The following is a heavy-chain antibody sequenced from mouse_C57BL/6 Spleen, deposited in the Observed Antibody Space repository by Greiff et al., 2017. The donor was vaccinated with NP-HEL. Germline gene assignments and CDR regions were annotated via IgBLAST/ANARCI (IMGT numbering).Heavy chain of an antibody. V-gene: IGHV5-6*01. J-gene: IGHJ4*01. CDR2: ISSGGSYT. CDR3: ARHGAAYGSSTYYYAMDY. Sequence: EVQVVESGGDLVKPGGSLKLSCAASGFTFSSYGMSWVRQTPDKRLEWVATISSGGSYTYYPDSVKGRFTISRDNAKNTLYLQMSSLKSEDTAMYYCARHGAAYGSSTYYYAMDYWGQGTSVTVSS. CDR1: GFTFSSYG. D-gene: IGHD1-1*01.